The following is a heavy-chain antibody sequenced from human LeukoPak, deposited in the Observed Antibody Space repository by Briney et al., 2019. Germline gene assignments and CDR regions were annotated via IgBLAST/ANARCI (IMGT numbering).Heavy chain of an antibody. CDR1: GFTFSSYA. Sequence: PGGSLGLSCAASGFTFSSYAMSWVRQAPGKGLEWVSVISTNVVSTFYADSVKGRFTISRDNSKSTLYLQMNSLRAEDTAVYYCAKETPGAAFDTWGQGTVVTVSS. V-gene: IGHV3-23*01. D-gene: IGHD4/OR15-4a*01. J-gene: IGHJ3*02. CDR3: AKETPGAAFDT. CDR2: ISTNVVST.